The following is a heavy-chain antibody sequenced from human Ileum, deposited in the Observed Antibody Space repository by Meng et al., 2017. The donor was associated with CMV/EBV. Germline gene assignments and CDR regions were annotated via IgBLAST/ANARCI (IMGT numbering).Heavy chain of an antibody. J-gene: IGHJ4*02. V-gene: IGHV6-1*01. Sequence: VQLQPFVPGLATNLLIPFLTSAISGDSVSSNTVTWNWIRQSPSRGLEWLGRTYYRSKWFNDYALSVRGRITINPDISKNQLSLQLNSVTPEDTAVYYCVRLTGNSWLDYWGRGTLVTVSS. D-gene: IGHD6-13*01. CDR1: GDSVSSNTVT. CDR2: TYYRSKWFN. CDR3: VRLTGNSWLDY.